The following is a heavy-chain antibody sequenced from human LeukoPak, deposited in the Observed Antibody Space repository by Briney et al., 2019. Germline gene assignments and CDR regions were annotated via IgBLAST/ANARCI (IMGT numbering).Heavy chain of an antibody. J-gene: IGHJ4*02. CDR3: ARGEKPGYSYGYY. CDR1: GGTFSSYA. CDR2: IIPIFGTA. Sequence: ASVKVSCRASGGTFSSYAISWVRQAPGQGLEWMGGIIPIFGTANYAQKFQGRVTITADESTSTAYMELSSLRSEDTAVYYCARGEKPGYSYGYYWGQGTLVTVSS. V-gene: IGHV1-69*13. D-gene: IGHD5-18*01.